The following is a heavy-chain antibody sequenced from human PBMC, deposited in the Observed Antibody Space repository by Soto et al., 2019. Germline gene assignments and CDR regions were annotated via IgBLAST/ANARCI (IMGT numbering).Heavy chain of an antibody. CDR2: IYDSGST. CDR1: GGSISSYY. CDR3: ARADGIAVAGTWYY. Sequence: QVQLQESGPGLVKPSETLSLTCTVSGGSISSYYWSWIRQPPGKGLEWIGYIYDSGSTNYNPSLKSRDTISVDTSKNQFSLKLSSVTAADTAVYYCARADGIAVAGTWYYWGQGTLVTVSS. V-gene: IGHV4-59*01. J-gene: IGHJ4*02. D-gene: IGHD6-19*01.